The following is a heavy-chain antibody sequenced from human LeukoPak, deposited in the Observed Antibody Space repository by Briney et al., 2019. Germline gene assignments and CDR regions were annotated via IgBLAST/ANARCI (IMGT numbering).Heavy chain of an antibody. CDR1: GGTFSSYA. CDR2: IIPILGIA. Sequence: GSSVKVSCKASGGTFSSYAISWVRQAPGQGLEWMGRIIPILGIANYAQKFQGRVTITADESTSTAYMELSSLRSEDTAVYYCAVRRSGGDYYYYYMDVWGKGTTVTVSS. D-gene: IGHD2-15*01. CDR3: AVRRSGGDYYYYYMDV. J-gene: IGHJ6*03. V-gene: IGHV1-69*04.